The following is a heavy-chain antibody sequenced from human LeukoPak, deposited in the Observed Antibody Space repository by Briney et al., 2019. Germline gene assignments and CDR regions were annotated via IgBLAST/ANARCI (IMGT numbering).Heavy chain of an antibody. V-gene: IGHV3-69-1*01. CDR3: ARVSDQNRVVTGLDV. CDR1: GFTFSHYG. CDR2: ITSRGTT. J-gene: IGHJ6*04. Sequence: NPGGSLRLSCAASGFTFSHYGMNWVRQAPGKGLEWVSGITSRGTTYYAESVKGRFTISRDNAKNPLYLQMNSLRAEDTAVYYCARVSDQNRVVTGLDVWGKGTTVTVSS. D-gene: IGHD3-3*01.